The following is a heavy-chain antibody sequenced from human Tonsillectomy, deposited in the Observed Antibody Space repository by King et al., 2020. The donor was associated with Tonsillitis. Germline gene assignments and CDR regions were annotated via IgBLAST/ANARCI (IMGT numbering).Heavy chain of an antibody. J-gene: IGHJ2*01. Sequence: VQLVESGGGLVQPGGSLRLSCAASGFTVSSNFMSWVRQAPGKGLEWVSLIYSSGTTRYADSVKGRFTISRHNSKNTLYLQMNSLRGEDTAVYYCARLVVPAAYFELWGRGTLVTVSS. D-gene: IGHD2-2*01. CDR3: ARLVVPAAYFEL. V-gene: IGHV3-53*04. CDR2: IYSSGTT. CDR1: GFTVSSNF.